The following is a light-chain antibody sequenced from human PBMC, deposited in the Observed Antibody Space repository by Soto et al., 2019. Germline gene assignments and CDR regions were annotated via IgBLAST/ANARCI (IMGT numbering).Light chain of an antibody. Sequence: QSVLTQPPSVSGAPGQRVTISCTGSSSNIGAGYDVHWYQQRPGTAPKLLIYGNSNRPSGVPDRFSGSKSGTSASLAITGLQAEDEADYYCQSYDSSLSGSVCVGGTKLTVL. CDR2: GNS. CDR1: SSNIGAGYD. J-gene: IGLJ2*01. V-gene: IGLV1-40*01. CDR3: QSYDSSLSGSV.